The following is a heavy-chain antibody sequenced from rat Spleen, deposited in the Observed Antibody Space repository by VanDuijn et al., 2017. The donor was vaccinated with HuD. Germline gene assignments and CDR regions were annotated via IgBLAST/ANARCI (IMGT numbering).Heavy chain of an antibody. Sequence: EVQLVESGGGLVPPGRSLELSCAASGLSFSNYDMAWVRQAPTKGLEWVASISYDGTATYYRDSVKGRFTISRDNAKSTLYLQVDSLRSEDTAIYYCARPTTGIPFNYWGQGTLVTVSS. V-gene: IGHV5S23*01. CDR2: ISYDGTAT. CDR1: GLSFSNYD. D-gene: IGHD1-9*01. J-gene: IGHJ3*01. CDR3: ARPTTGIPFNY.